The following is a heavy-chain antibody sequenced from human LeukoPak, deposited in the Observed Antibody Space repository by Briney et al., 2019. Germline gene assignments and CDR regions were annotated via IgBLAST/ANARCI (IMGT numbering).Heavy chain of an antibody. D-gene: IGHD3-22*01. Sequence: GGSLRLSCAASGFTFSSYAMSWVRQAPGKGLEWVSAISGSGGSTYYADSVKGRFTISRDNSKNTLYLQMNSLRAEDTAVYYCANSAEDYYDSSGPFDYWGQGTLVTVSS. CDR3: ANSAEDYYDSSGPFDY. CDR1: GFTFSSYA. CDR2: ISGSGGST. J-gene: IGHJ4*02. V-gene: IGHV3-23*01.